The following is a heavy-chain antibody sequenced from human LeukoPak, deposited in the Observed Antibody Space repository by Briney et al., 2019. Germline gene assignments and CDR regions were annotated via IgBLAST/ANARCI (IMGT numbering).Heavy chain of an antibody. V-gene: IGHV3-66*01. J-gene: IGHJ4*02. CDR1: GFTVSSKY. CDR2: IYSGGST. Sequence: GGSLRLSCAASGFTVSSKYMSWVRQAPGKGLEWVSVIYSGGSTYYADSVKGRFTISRDNSKNTLYLQMNSLRAEDTAVYYCARAQDGYVWGSYRQHFLYYFDYWGQGTLVTVSS. CDR3: ARAQDGYVWGSYRQHFLYYFDY. D-gene: IGHD3-16*02.